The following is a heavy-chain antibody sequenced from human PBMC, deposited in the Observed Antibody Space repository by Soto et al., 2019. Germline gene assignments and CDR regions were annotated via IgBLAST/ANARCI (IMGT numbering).Heavy chain of an antibody. CDR2: IYYSGST. D-gene: IGHD5-12*01. V-gene: IGHV4-31*03. Sequence: PSETLSLTCTVSGGSISSGGYYWSWIRQHPGKGLEWIGYIYYSGSTYYNPSLKSRVTISVDTSKNQFSLKLSSVTAADTAVYYCARVWRGYDSPRDYYMDVWGKGTTVTVSS. J-gene: IGHJ6*03. CDR3: ARVWRGYDSPRDYYMDV. CDR1: GGSISSGGYY.